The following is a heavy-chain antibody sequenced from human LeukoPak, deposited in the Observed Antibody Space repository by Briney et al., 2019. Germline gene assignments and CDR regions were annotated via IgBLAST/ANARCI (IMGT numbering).Heavy chain of an antibody. V-gene: IGHV4-4*07. Sequence: PSETLSLTCTVSGGSISSYSWSWIRQPAGKGLEWIGRMYSSGSTKYNPSLKSRITMSVDTSKNQISLKLTSVTAADMAIYYCARWSSGDYYYVDYWGQGTLVTVSS. CDR3: ARWSSGDYYYVDY. CDR1: GGSISSYS. D-gene: IGHD3-22*01. CDR2: MYSSGST. J-gene: IGHJ4*02.